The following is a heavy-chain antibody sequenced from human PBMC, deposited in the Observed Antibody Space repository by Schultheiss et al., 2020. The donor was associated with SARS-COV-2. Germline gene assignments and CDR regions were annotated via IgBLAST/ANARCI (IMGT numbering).Heavy chain of an antibody. CDR1: GYTFTSYY. D-gene: IGHD3-10*01. V-gene: IGHV1-46*01. J-gene: IGHJ6*02. Sequence: ASVKVSCKASGYTFTSYYMHWVRQAPGQGLEWMGIINPSGGSTSYAQKFQGRVTMTRDTSTSTVYMELSSLRSEDTAVYYCARAGMVQGVTLVGDGVDVWGQVTSVTVSS. CDR2: INPSGGST. CDR3: ARAGMVQGVTLVGDGVDV.